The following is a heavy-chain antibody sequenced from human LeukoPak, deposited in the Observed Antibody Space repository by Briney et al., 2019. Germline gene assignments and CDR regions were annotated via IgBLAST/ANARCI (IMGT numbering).Heavy chain of an antibody. V-gene: IGHV3-21*01. D-gene: IGHD3-22*01. CDR2: ISSSSSYI. CDR3: ARDPNPYSSGYYPPYYFDY. J-gene: IGHJ4*02. Sequence: PGGSLGLSCAASGFTFSSYSMNWARQAPGKGLEWVSSISSSSSYIYYADSVKGRFTISRDNAKNSLYLQMNSLRAEDTAVYYCARDPNPYSSGYYPPYYFDYWGQGTLVTVSS. CDR1: GFTFSSYS.